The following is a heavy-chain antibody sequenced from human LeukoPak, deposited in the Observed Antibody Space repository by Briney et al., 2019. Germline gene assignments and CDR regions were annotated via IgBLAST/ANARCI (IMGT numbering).Heavy chain of an antibody. CDR3: ARHSVQYFDWLSILGYFDN. Sequence: SGTLSLTCTVSGGSISSYYWSWIRQPPGKGLEWIGYIYYSGSTNYNPSLKSRVTISVDTSKNQFSLKLSSVTAADTAVYYCARHSVQYFDWLSILGYFDNWGQGTLVTVSS. D-gene: IGHD3-9*01. CDR1: GGSISSYY. CDR2: IYYSGST. V-gene: IGHV4-59*08. J-gene: IGHJ4*02.